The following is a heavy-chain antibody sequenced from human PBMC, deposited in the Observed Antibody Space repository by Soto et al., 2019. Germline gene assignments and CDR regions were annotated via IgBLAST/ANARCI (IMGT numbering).Heavy chain of an antibody. J-gene: IGHJ1*01. CDR3: ARIAAAGTYFQH. Sequence: QVQLQESGPGLVKPSGTLSLTCAVSGGSISSSNWWSWVRQPPGKGLEWIGEITHSGSTNYNPSLTRRVTTSVDTSTNQFALKLRSVTAADTAVYYCARIAAAGTYFQHWGQGTLVTVSS. V-gene: IGHV4-4*02. D-gene: IGHD6-13*01. CDR2: ITHSGST. CDR1: GGSISSSNW.